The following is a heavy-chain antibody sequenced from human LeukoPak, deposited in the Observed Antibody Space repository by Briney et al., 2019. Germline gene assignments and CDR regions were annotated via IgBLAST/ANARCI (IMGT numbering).Heavy chain of an antibody. CDR2: IIPIFGTA. D-gene: IGHD3/OR15-3a*01. J-gene: IGHJ4*02. CDR3: ARGYPLDWNYFDY. V-gene: IGHV1-69*05. CDR1: GGTFSSYA. Sequence: GASVKVSCKASGGTFSSYAISWVRQAPGQGLEWMGGIIPIFGTANYAQKFQGRVTMTRDTSTNTVYMELSSLRSEDTAVYYCARGYPLDWNYFDYWGQGTLVTVSS.